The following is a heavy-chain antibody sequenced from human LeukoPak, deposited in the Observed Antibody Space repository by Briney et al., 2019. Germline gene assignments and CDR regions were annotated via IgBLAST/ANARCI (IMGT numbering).Heavy chain of an antibody. CDR3: ARDRDYYYGSGSYYLGPSDY. CDR1: GFTFSMYA. V-gene: IGHV3-30*04. D-gene: IGHD3-10*01. J-gene: IGHJ4*02. Sequence: PGRSLRLSCAASGFTFSMYAMYWVRQAPGKGLEWVAVISYDGSNKHYGDSVKGRFTISRDNSKNTLYLQMNSLRAEDTALYYCARDRDYYYGSGSYYLGPSDYWGQGTLVTVSS. CDR2: ISYDGSNK.